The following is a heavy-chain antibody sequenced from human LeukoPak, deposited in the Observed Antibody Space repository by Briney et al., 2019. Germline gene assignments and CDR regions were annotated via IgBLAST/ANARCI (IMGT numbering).Heavy chain of an antibody. V-gene: IGHV3-7*01. CDR2: IKQDGSEK. CDR3: ASPGGYSSGWYQGY. D-gene: IGHD6-19*01. CDR1: GFTFSSYW. J-gene: IGHJ4*02. Sequence: GGSLRLSCAASGFTFSSYWMSWVRQAPGKGLEWVANIKQDGSEKYYVDSVKGRFTISRDNAKNSLYLQMYSLRAEDTAVYYCASPGGYSSGWYQGYWGQGTLVTVSS.